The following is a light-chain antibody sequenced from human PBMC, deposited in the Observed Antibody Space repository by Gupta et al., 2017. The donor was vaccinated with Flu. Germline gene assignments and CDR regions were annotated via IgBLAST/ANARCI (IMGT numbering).Light chain of an antibody. V-gene: IGKV4-1*01. J-gene: IGKJ4*01. CDR3: QQYYNTPAN. Sequence: SLGERATINCKSSQSRLYRSNNKNYVAWYQQRPGQPPKLLISWASTRQSGVPDRFSGSGSGTDFTLTISTLQTEDVAVYYCQQYYNTPANFGGGTKVEIK. CDR2: WAS. CDR1: QSRLYRSNNKNY.